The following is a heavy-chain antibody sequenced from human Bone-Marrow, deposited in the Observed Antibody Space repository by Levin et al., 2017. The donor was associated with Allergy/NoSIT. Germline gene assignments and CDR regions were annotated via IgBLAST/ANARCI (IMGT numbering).Heavy chain of an antibody. V-gene: IGHV3-11*01. CDR3: ARGDAAFDL. J-gene: IGHJ3*01. Sequence: SCAASGFTFSDYYMSWIRQAPGKGLEWISYIRGNGGRINYADSVKGRFTISRDNTKNSLYLHMNSLRADDTAVYYCARGDAAFDLWGQGAMVSVSS. CDR2: IRGNGGRI. CDR1: GFTFSDYY.